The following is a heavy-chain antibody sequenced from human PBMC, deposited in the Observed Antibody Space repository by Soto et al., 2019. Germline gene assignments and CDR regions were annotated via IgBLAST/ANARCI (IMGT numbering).Heavy chain of an antibody. D-gene: IGHD3-3*01. V-gene: IGHV5-51*01. CDR3: ARQDRITIFGVAPGVFDY. Sequence: GESLKISCKGSGYSFTSYWIGWVRQMPGKGLEWMGIIYPGDSDTRCSPSFQGQVTISADKSISTAYLQWSSLKASDTAMYYCARQDRITIFGVAPGVFDYWGQGTLVTVSS. CDR1: GYSFTSYW. CDR2: IYPGDSDT. J-gene: IGHJ4*02.